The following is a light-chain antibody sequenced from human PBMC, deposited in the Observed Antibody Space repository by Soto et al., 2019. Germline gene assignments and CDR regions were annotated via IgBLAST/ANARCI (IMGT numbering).Light chain of an antibody. J-gene: IGKJ1*01. V-gene: IGKV3-11*01. CDR2: DAS. Sequence: EIVLTQSPATLSLSPGESATLSCRASQSVSSYFAWYQQKPGQPPRLLIYDASNRATGIPARFSGSGSGTDFTLTISSLEPEDFAVYYCQQRSNWPLTFGQGTKVDIK. CDR3: QQRSNWPLT. CDR1: QSVSSY.